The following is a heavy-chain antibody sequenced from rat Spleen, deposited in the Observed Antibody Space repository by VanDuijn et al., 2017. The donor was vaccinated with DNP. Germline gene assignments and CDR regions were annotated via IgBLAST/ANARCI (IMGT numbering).Heavy chain of an antibody. V-gene: IGHV2-16*01. CDR3: ARSLATVAPTGAMDV. CDR2: IWTGGRT. D-gene: IGHD1-3*01. Sequence: QVQLKESGPGLVQPSQTLSLTFPVSGFSLNSHGVSWVRQPPGKGLEWIGSIWTGGRTDYNSALKSRLSIRRDTSTGQVFLKMNSVQTEDTAMYFCARSLATVAPTGAMDVWGQGISVIFSS. J-gene: IGHJ4*01. CDR1: GFSLNSHG.